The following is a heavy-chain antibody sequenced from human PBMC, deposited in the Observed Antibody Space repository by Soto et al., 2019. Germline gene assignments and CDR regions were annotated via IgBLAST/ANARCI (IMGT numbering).Heavy chain of an antibody. J-gene: IGHJ4*02. CDR3: AHRGSSSSFDF. Sequence: SGPTLVNPTQTLTLTCTFSGFSLSTNGVGVGWIRQPPGKALEWLALNYWNDNKRYSPSLKSRLTITKDTSKNQVVLTMTNMDPVDTATYYCAHRGSSSSFDFWGQGTLVTVSS. CDR2: NYWNDNK. D-gene: IGHD6-6*01. V-gene: IGHV2-5*01. CDR1: GFSLSTNGVG.